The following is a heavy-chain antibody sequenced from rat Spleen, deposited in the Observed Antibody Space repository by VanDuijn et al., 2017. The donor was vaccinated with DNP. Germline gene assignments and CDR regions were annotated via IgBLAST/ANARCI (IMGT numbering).Heavy chain of an antibody. V-gene: IGHV2-30*01. J-gene: IGHJ2*01. D-gene: IGHD1-12*02. Sequence: QVQLKESGPGLVQPSQTLSLTCTVSGFSLTNYNVHWVRQPTGKSLEWMGLIWTGGSTDYNSALKSRLSISRDTSKSQVFLKINSLQTEDIATYYCVRGDYDGSYYSYYFDYWGQGVMVTVSS. CDR1: GFSLTNYN. CDR3: VRGDYDGSYYSYYFDY. CDR2: IWTGGST.